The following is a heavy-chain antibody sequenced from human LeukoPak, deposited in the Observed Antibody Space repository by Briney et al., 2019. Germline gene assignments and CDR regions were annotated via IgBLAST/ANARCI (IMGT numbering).Heavy chain of an antibody. CDR2: INHSGST. CDR3: ATSYSSSWYGDLDY. J-gene: IGHJ4*02. D-gene: IGHD6-13*01. CDR1: XGSXXXXY. V-gene: IGHV4-34*01. Sequence: XGSXXXXYWSWIRXPPGKGLEWIGEINHSGSTNYNPSLKSRVTISVDTSKNQFSLKLSSVTAADTAVYYCATSYSSSWYGDLDYWGQGTLVTVSS.